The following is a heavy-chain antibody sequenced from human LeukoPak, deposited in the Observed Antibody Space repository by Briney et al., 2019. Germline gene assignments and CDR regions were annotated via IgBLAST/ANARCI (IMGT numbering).Heavy chain of an antibody. Sequence: GGSLRLSCAASGFTFSSYAMHWVRQAPGKGLEWVAFISFDGSNEYYADSVKGRFTISRDNSKNTLYLQMNSLRAEDTALYYCAKCYYGSLGLDAFDIWGQGTMVTVSS. V-gene: IGHV3-30*18. CDR1: GFTFSSYA. J-gene: IGHJ3*02. CDR3: AKCYYGSLGLDAFDI. D-gene: IGHD3-10*01. CDR2: ISFDGSNE.